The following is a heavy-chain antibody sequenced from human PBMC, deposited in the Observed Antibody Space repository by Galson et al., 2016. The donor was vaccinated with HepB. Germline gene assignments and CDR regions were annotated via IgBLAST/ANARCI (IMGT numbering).Heavy chain of an antibody. Sequence: SLRLSCAASGFTFSNYAMNWVRQAPGKGLEWVSGFSGSGDNTYYADSVKGRFTISRDNSKNTLYLQMNSLRADDTAVYFCAREMAPDYDFWSGNVNYYYGMDVWGQGTTVIVSS. D-gene: IGHD3-3*01. CDR1: GFTFSNYA. CDR3: AREMAPDYDFWSGNVNYYYGMDV. J-gene: IGHJ6*02. CDR2: FSGSGDNT. V-gene: IGHV3-23*01.